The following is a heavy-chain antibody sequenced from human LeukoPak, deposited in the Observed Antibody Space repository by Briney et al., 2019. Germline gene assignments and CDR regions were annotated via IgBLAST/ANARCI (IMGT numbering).Heavy chain of an antibody. D-gene: IGHD3-22*01. V-gene: IGHV3-21*01. J-gene: IGHJ3*02. CDR1: GFTFSTYN. CDR3: ARDRDPGYNDSSGYRRVNAFDI. Sequence: GGSLRLSCAASGFTFSTYNMNWVRQAPGRGLEWVSSITSTSSYIYYADSVKGRFTISRDNAKSSLYLQMNSLRDEDTAVYYCARDRDPGYNDSSGYRRVNAFDIWGQGTMVTVSS. CDR2: ITSTSSYI.